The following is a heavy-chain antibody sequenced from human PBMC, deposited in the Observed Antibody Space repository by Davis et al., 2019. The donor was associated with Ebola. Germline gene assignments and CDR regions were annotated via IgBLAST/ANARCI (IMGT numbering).Heavy chain of an antibody. CDR1: GFTFSDHY. CDR2: TRNKANSYTT. J-gene: IGHJ6*02. CDR3: ARDSGYSGYDAPYYGMDV. D-gene: IGHD5-12*01. V-gene: IGHV3-72*01. Sequence: GESLKISCAASGFTFSDHYMDWVRQAPGKGLEWVGRTRNKANSYTTEYAASVKGRFTISRDDSKNSLYLQMNSLKTEDTAVYYCARDSGYSGYDAPYYGMDVWGQGTTVTVSS.